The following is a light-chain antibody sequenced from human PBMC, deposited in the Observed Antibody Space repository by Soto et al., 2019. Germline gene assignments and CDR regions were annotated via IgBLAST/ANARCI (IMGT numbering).Light chain of an antibody. V-gene: IGKV3-20*01. CDR3: QQYGGSRA. Sequence: ESVLTQSPGTLSLSPGEGATLSCRASQTVRGNYLAWYQQKPGQAPRLLIYGASSRATGIPDRFSGSGSGTDFTLTISRLEPEDFAVYFCQQYGGSRAFGQGTKVEIK. CDR2: GAS. CDR1: QTVRGNY. J-gene: IGKJ1*01.